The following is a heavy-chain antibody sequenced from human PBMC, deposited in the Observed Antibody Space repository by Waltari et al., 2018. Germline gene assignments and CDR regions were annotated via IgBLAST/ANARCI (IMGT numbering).Heavy chain of an antibody. CDR3: ASRLRFSPLGFDV. V-gene: IGHV4-31*03. J-gene: IGHJ3*01. CDR1: GGPVSRGRYY. Sequence: QVQLQESGPGLVKPSQTLSLPCSVSGGPVSRGRYYWSWIRQHPGKGLEWIGYFYYSAITYYNPSLESRVTISVDTSKNQVSLKLSSVTAADTAVYYCASRLRFSPLGFDVWGQGTMVTVSS. D-gene: IGHD3-3*01. CDR2: FYYSAIT.